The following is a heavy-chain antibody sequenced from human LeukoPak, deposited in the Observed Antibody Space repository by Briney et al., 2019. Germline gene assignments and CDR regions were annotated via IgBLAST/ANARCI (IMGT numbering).Heavy chain of an antibody. J-gene: IGHJ4*02. CDR3: ARDGGEKATEY. D-gene: IGHD5-24*01. V-gene: IGHV3-30*04. CDR1: GFTFNVYA. CDR2: ISSDGAYK. Sequence: GGSLRLSCAASGFTFNVYAMHWVRQAPGKGLEWVANISSDGAYKYYADSVKGRLTLSRDNSKNTLYLQMSSLRAEDTAVYYCARDGGEKATEYWGQGTRVTVSS.